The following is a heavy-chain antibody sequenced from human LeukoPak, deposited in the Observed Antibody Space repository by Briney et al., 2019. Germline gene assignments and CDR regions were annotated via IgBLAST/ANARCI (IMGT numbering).Heavy chain of an antibody. D-gene: IGHD2-21*02. CDR2: ISSSSSYI. J-gene: IGHJ4*02. Sequence: GGSLRLSCAASGFTFSSYSMNWVRQAPGKGLEWVSSISSSSSYIYYADSVKGRFTISRDNAKNSLYLQMNSLRAEDTAVYYCARDPGVVVTAIRRYVDYWGQGTLVTVSS. V-gene: IGHV3-21*01. CDR1: GFTFSSYS. CDR3: ARDPGVVVTAIRRYVDY.